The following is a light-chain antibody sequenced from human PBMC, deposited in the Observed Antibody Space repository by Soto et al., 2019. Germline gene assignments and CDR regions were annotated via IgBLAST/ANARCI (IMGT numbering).Light chain of an antibody. V-gene: IGLV2-14*01. CDR2: EVS. J-gene: IGLJ1*01. CDR1: SSDVGAYNY. CDR3: CSFTSITNYV. Sequence: QSVLTQPASVSGSLGQSITISYTGTSSDVGAYNYVSWYQQQSGKAPKLMISEVSNRPSGVSNRFSGSKSGNTASLIISGLQAEEEADYYCCSFTSITNYVFGTGTKVTVL.